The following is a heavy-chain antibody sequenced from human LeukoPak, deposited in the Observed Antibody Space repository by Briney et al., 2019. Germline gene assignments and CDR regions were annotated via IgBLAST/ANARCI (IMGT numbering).Heavy chain of an antibody. V-gene: IGHV4-59*01. Sequence: SSETLSLTCTVSGGSISSYYWSWIRQPPGKGLEWIGYIYYSGSTNYNPSLKSRVTISVDTSKNQFSLKLSSVTAADTAVYYCARDDQHDAFDIWGQGTMVTVSS. D-gene: IGHD6-13*01. J-gene: IGHJ3*02. CDR2: IYYSGST. CDR1: GGSISSYY. CDR3: ARDDQHDAFDI.